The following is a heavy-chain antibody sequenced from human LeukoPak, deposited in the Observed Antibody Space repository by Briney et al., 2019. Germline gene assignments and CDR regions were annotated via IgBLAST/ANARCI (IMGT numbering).Heavy chain of an antibody. D-gene: IGHD3-10*01. V-gene: IGHV3-33*01. J-gene: IGHJ4*02. CDR3: ARGGENFFDY. CDR1: GFTFSRFS. Sequence: PGGSLRLSCAASGFTFSRFSMHWVRQAPGKGPEWVAVIWFDGSKEYYADSVKGRFNISRDNSKNTLYLQLDSLRAGDTAVYYCARGGENFFDYWGQGTLVTVSS. CDR2: IWFDGSKE.